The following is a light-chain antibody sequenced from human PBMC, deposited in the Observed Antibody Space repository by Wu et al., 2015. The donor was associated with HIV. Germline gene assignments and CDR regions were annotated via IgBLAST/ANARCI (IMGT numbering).Light chain of an antibody. CDR3: QQRSNWPPGLT. V-gene: IGKV3-11*01. CDR1: QSVGSY. CDR2: NAS. J-gene: IGKJ4*01. Sequence: EIVLTQSPATLSLSPGERATLSCRASQSVGSYLAWYQKKPGQAPRLLIYNASDRATGIPARFSGSGSGTDFTLTISSLEPEDFAVYYCQQRSNWPPGLTFGGGTKLEIK.